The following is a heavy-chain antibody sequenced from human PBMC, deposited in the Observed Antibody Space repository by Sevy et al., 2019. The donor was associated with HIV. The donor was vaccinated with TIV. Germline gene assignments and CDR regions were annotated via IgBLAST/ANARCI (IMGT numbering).Heavy chain of an antibody. D-gene: IGHD3-22*01. CDR2: IKQDGSEK. V-gene: IGHV3-7*01. Sequence: GGSVRLSCAASGFTLSSYWMSWVRQAPGKGLEWVANIKQDGSEKYYVDSVKGRFTISRDNAKNSLYLQMNSLRVEDTAAYYCARARAYYYDNSGYSFDYWGQGTLVTVSS. J-gene: IGHJ4*02. CDR3: ARARAYYYDNSGYSFDY. CDR1: GFTLSSYW.